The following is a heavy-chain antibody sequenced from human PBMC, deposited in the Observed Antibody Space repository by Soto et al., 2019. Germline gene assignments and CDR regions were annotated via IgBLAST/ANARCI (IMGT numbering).Heavy chain of an antibody. CDR3: LRLLGNSWLDS. V-gene: IGHV6-1*01. D-gene: IGHD1-26*01. CDR2: TYYRCKWYI. Sequence: QVQLQQSGPGLVKPSQTLSLTCAISGDSVSSNSAVWNWIRQSPSRGLEWLGRTYYRCKWYIDYAVSMKSRIPITPSISSDQVSPLLISVTPDDTAVYSCLRLLGNSWLDSSGQGTLVTVSS. J-gene: IGHJ5*01. CDR1: GDSVSSNSAV.